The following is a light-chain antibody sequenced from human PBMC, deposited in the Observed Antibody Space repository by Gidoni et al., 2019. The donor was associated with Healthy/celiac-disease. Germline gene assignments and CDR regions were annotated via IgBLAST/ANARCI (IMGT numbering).Light chain of an antibody. V-gene: IGLV3-21*02. CDR2: DDS. CDR1: NIGSKS. J-gene: IGLJ1*01. CDR3: QVWDSSSDHV. Sequence: SYVLTQPPSVSVAPGQTARITCGGNNIGSKSVHWYQQKPGQAPVLVVYDDSDRPSGIPELFSGSNSGNTATLTISRVEAGDEADYYCQVWDSSSDHVFGTGTKVTVL.